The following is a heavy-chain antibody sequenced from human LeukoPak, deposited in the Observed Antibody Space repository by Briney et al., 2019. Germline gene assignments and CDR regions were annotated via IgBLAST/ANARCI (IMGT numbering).Heavy chain of an antibody. CDR2: IPHSGST. D-gene: IGHD3-22*01. V-gene: IGHV4-4*02. CDR3: ATYYESTGYRFDY. J-gene: IGHJ4*02. Sequence: PGGSLRLSCAASGFIFSNYGMNWLRQPPGKGLEWIGEIPHSGSTNYNPSLKSRVYMSVDKSKNHFSLRLSSVTAADTAVYYCATYYESTGYRFDYWGQGALVTVSS. CDR1: GFIFSNYG.